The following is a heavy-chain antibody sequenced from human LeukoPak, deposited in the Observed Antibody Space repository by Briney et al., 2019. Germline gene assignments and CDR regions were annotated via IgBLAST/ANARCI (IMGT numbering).Heavy chain of an antibody. D-gene: IGHD2-15*01. Sequence: SETLSLTCTVSGYSISSGYYWSWIRQPPGTGLEWIGSIYHSGSTYYNPSLKSRVTISVDTSKNQFSLKLSSVTAADTAVYYCAREFSVAHPIDYWGQGTLVTVSS. V-gene: IGHV4-38-2*02. CDR3: AREFSVAHPIDY. CDR1: GYSISSGYY. CDR2: IYHSGST. J-gene: IGHJ4*02.